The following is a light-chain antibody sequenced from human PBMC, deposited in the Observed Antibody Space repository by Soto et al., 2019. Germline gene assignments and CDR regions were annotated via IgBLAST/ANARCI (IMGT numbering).Light chain of an antibody. CDR1: SSNIGSNT. J-gene: IGLJ1*01. Sequence: QSVLPQPASASGTPGQGVTISCSGSSSNIGSNTVNWYQQLPGTAPKLLIYNNNQRPSGVPDRFSGSKSGTSASLAISGLQSEDEADYYCAAWDDSLNGLVFGTGTKLTV. V-gene: IGLV1-44*01. CDR2: NNN. CDR3: AAWDDSLNGLV.